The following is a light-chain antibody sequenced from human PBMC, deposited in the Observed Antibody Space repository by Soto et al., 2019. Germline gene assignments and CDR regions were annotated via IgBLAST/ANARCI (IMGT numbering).Light chain of an antibody. J-gene: IGKJ4*01. CDR3: QNYNNWPLT. CDR2: GAS. V-gene: IGKV3-15*01. CDR1: QSISSN. Sequence: EIVMTQSPAPLSVSPGERATLSCRASQSISSNLAWYQQKPGQAPRLLIYGASTRAPGIPARFSGSGSGTEFTLTISSLQSEDFAVYYCQNYNNWPLTLGGGTKVEIK.